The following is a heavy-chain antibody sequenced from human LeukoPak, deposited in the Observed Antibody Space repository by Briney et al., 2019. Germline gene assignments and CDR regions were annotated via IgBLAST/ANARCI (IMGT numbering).Heavy chain of an antibody. CDR3: AKDTQEITMVRGVIMDGPWGMDV. Sequence: GGSLRLSCAASGFTFSSYSMNWVRQAPGKGLEWASYISSSSSTIYYADSVKGRFTISRDNAKNSLYLQMNSLRAEDTAVYYCAKDTQEITMVRGVIMDGPWGMDVWGQGTTVTVSS. CDR1: GFTFSSYS. CDR2: ISSSSSTI. V-gene: IGHV3-48*04. J-gene: IGHJ6*02. D-gene: IGHD3-10*01.